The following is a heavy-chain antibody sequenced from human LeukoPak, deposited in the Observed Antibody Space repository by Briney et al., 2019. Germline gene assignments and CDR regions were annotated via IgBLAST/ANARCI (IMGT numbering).Heavy chain of an antibody. D-gene: IGHD3-22*01. CDR2: ISGSGGST. V-gene: IGHV3-23*01. Sequence: QSGGSLRLSCAASGFTFSSYAMSWVRQAPGKGLEWVSAISGSGGSTYYADSVKGRFTISRDNSKNTLYLQMNSLRAEDTAVYYCASVDSSGYDAFDIWGQGTMVTVSS. CDR1: GFTFSSYA. CDR3: ASVDSSGYDAFDI. J-gene: IGHJ3*02.